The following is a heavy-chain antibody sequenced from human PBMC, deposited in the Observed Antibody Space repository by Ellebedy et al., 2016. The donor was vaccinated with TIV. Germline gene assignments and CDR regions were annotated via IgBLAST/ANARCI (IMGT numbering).Heavy chain of an antibody. CDR3: ARDEGGSGSLSY. V-gene: IGHV4-31*02. CDR1: GFTFSNYN. CDR2: IYYSGST. D-gene: IGHD3-10*01. J-gene: IGHJ4*02. Sequence: LRLSCAASGFTFSNYNMNWVRQQPGKGLEWIGNIYYSGSTYYNPSLKSRVTISLDTSKNQFSLRLSSVTAADTAVYYCARDEGGSGSLSYWGQGTLVTVSS.